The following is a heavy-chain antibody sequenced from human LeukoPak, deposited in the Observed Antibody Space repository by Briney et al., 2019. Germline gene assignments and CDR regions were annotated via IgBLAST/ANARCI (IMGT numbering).Heavy chain of an antibody. CDR1: GFRFSDYA. CDR3: AELGITMIGGV. J-gene: IGHJ6*04. Sequence: PGGSLRLSCVASGFRFSDYAMTWVRQAPGKGLEWITGISGSGQSPYYADSVKGRFTISRDNSNNTLFLQMNSLRAEDTAVYYCAELGITMIGGVWGKGTTVTISS. CDR2: ISGSGQSP. V-gene: IGHV3-23*01. D-gene: IGHD3-10*02.